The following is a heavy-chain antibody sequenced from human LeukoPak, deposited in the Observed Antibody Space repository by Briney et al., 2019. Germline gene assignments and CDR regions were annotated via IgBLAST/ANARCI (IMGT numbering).Heavy chain of an antibody. V-gene: IGHV3-74*01. Sequence: GGSLRLSCSASGFTFSDYWMSWLRQAPGKGLVWVSRIKPDGSSMSYADSVQGRFTISRDNAKNTLYLQMNSLRAEDTAVYYCATLYGGSTDYWGQGTLVTVSS. CDR1: GFTFSDYW. J-gene: IGHJ4*02. CDR3: ATLYGGSTDY. CDR2: IKPDGSSM. D-gene: IGHD5-12*01.